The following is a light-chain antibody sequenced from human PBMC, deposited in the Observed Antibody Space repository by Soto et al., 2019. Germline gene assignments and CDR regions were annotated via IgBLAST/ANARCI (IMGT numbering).Light chain of an antibody. Sequence: IQLTQSPSYVATSVCNTVTSTSRASQDINSWLAWYQQKPGLAPKLLIYKASSLQGGVPSRFSGGRSGTDFTLTISSLQPEDFATYFCKQGKSFPLTFGRGTKVDIK. CDR3: KQGKSFPLT. J-gene: IGKJ4*01. CDR1: QDINSW. CDR2: KAS. V-gene: IGKV1-12*01.